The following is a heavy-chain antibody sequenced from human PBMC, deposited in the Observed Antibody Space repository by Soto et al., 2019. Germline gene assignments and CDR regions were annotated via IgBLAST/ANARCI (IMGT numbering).Heavy chain of an antibody. J-gene: IGHJ4*02. CDR3: ARGGHIAVVTASFDY. D-gene: IGHD2-21*02. V-gene: IGHV1-2*04. CDR1: GYTFTGYY. Sequence: ASVKVSCKASGYTFTGYYMHWVRQAPGQGLEWMGWINPNSGGTNYAQKFQGWVTMTRDTSTSTVFMELSSLRSADTAVYYCARGGHIAVVTASFDYWGQGTLVTVSS. CDR2: INPNSGGT.